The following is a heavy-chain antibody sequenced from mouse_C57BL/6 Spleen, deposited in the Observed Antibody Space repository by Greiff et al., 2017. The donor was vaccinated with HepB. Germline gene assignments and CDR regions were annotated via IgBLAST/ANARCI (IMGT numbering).Heavy chain of an antibody. J-gene: IGHJ4*01. CDR1: GFNIKDYY. D-gene: IGHD1-1*01. CDR3: ASLRGGVYYYAMDY. V-gene: IGHV14-2*01. CDR2: IDPEDGET. Sequence: EVKLVESGAELVKPGASVKLSCTASGFNIKDYYMHWVKQRTEQGLEWIGRIDPEDGETKYAPKFQGKATITADTSSNTAYLKLSSLTSEDPAVYYCASLRGGVYYYAMDYWGQGTSVTVSS.